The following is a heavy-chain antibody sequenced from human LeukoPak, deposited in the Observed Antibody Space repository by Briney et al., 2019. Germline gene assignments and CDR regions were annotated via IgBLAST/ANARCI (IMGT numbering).Heavy chain of an antibody. CDR3: ARVLSVADATDY. D-gene: IGHD6-19*01. Sequence: ASVKVSCKASGYTFTGYYMHWVRQAPGQGLEWMGWINPNSGGTNYAQKFQGRVTMTRDTSISTAYMELSRLRSDDTAVYYCARVLSVADATDYWGQGTLVTVSS. J-gene: IGHJ4*02. V-gene: IGHV1-2*02. CDR1: GYTFTGYY. CDR2: INPNSGGT.